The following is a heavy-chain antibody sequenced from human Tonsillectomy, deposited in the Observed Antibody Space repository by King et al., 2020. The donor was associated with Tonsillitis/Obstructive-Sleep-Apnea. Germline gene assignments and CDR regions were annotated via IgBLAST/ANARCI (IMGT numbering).Heavy chain of an antibody. CDR1: GFTFSSYW. D-gene: IGHD2-2*01. Sequence: VQLVESGGGLVQPGGSLRLSCAASGFTFSSYWMSWVRQAPGKGLEWVANIKQDGSEKYYVDSVKGRFTISRDNAKNSLYLQMNSLRAEDTAVYYCASPIVVVPAANNPYYMDIWGKGTTVTVSS. CDR3: ASPIVVVPAANNPYYMDI. CDR2: IKQDGSEK. V-gene: IGHV3-7*02. J-gene: IGHJ6*03.